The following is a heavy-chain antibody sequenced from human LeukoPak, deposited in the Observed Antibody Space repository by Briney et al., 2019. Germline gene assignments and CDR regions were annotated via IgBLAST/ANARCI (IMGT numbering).Heavy chain of an antibody. V-gene: IGHV5-51*01. CDR2: IYPGDSDT. CDR3: ARVFGSGSYWMSSFDY. J-gene: IGHJ4*02. D-gene: IGHD3-10*01. CDR1: GYSFSNYW. Sequence: GESLKIPCKASGYSFSNYWIGWVRQIPGKGVEWMGVIYPGDSDTRYSPSFQGQVTISAAKSISTAYLQWRSVKASDTAIYYCARVFGSGSYWMSSFDYWGRGTLVTVS.